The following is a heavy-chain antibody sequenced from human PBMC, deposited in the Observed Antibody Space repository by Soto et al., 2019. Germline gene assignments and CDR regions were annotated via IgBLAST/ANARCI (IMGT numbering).Heavy chain of an antibody. CDR2: ISGSGGST. V-gene: IGHV3-23*01. D-gene: IGHD3-9*01. CDR1: GFTFSSYA. Sequence: GGSLRLSCAASGFTFSSYAMSWVRQAPGKGLEWVSAISGSGGSTYYADSVKGRFTISRDNSKNTLYLQMNSLRAEDTAVYYCAKDRVGYDILTGYLDYWGKGTLVTV. CDR3: AKDRVGYDILTGYLDY. J-gene: IGHJ4*02.